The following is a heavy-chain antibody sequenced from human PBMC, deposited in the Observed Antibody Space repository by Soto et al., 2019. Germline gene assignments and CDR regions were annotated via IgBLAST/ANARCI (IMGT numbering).Heavy chain of an antibody. J-gene: IGHJ4*02. Sequence: GGSLRLSCAASGFTFSSYGMHWVRQAPGKGLEWVAVISYDGSNKYYADSVKGRFTISRDNSKNTLYLQMNSLRAEDTAVYYCAKEPEGPEGDYWGQGTLVTVSS. CDR3: AKEPEGPEGDY. V-gene: IGHV3-30*18. CDR2: ISYDGSNK. CDR1: GFTFSSYG.